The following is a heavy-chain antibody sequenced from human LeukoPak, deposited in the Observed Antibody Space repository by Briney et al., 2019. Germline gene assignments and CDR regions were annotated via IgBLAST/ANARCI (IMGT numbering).Heavy chain of an antibody. J-gene: IGHJ6*02. D-gene: IGHD5-12*01. Sequence: GASVKVSCKASGGTFSSYAISWVRQAPGQGLEWMGRIIPILGIANYAQKFQGRVTITADKSTSTAYMELSSLRSEDTAVYYCARGVATTNYYYYGMDVWGQGTTVTVSS. CDR1: GGTFSSYA. V-gene: IGHV1-69*04. CDR3: ARGVATTNYYYYGMDV. CDR2: IIPILGIA.